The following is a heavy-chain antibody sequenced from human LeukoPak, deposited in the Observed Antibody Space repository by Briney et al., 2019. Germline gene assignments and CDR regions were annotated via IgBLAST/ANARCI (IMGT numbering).Heavy chain of an antibody. CDR1: GFTFSGYA. D-gene: IGHD2-15*01. CDR2: ISDSGDST. J-gene: IGHJ4*02. V-gene: IGHV3-23*01. CDR3: VTHCSGGSCHFDY. Sequence: GGSLRLSCAASGFTFSGYAMSGVRQAPGKGLEWVSAISDSGDSTFYTDSVKGRFTISRDNSKNTLYLQMNSLRAEDTAVYYCVTHCSGGSCHFDYWGQGTLVSVSS.